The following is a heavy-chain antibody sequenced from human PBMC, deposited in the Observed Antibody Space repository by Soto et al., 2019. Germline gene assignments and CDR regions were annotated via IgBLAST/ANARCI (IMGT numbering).Heavy chain of an antibody. CDR2: MYYSGST. CDR1: GASISSYY. J-gene: IGHJ5*02. CDR3: ARESAGSGKNNWFDP. D-gene: IGHD3-10*01. V-gene: IGHV4-59*12. Sequence: SETLSLTCTVSGASISSYYWSWIRQPPGKGLEWIGYMYYSGSTNYNPSLKSRVTISVDTSKNQFSLKLSSVTAADTAVYYCARESAGSGKNNWFDPWGQGMLVTVSS.